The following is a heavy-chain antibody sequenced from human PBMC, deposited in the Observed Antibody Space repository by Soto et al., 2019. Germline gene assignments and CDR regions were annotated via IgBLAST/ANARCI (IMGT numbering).Heavy chain of an antibody. D-gene: IGHD3-22*01. CDR2: MYPGDSDT. J-gene: IGHJ4*02. CDR1: GYDFNTNW. Sequence: GESLKISCRGSGYDFNTNWFGWVRQLPGRGLEWVGIMYPGDSDTRYNPSLQGHVTLSVDVTVSTAFLQWRSLETSDTGMYFCARQIYDSDTGPNFQYYFDSWGQGTPVTVSS. V-gene: IGHV5-51*01. CDR3: ARQIYDSDTGPNFQYYFDS.